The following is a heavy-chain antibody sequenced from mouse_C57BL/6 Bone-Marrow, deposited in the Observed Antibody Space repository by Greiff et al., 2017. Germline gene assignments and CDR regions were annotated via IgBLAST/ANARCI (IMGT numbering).Heavy chain of an antibody. CDR3: ARHLLFFYYYAMDY. D-gene: IGHD2-10*01. Sequence: QVQLQQSGAELARPGASVKLSCKASGYTFTSYGISWVKQRTGQGLEWIGEIYPRSGNTYYNEKFKGKATLTADKSSSTAYMELRSLTSEDSAVYSCARHLLFFYYYAMDYWGQGTSVTVSS. CDR1: GYTFTSYG. CDR2: IYPRSGNT. J-gene: IGHJ4*01. V-gene: IGHV1-81*01.